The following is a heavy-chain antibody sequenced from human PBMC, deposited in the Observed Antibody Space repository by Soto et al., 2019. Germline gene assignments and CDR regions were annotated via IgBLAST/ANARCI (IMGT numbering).Heavy chain of an antibody. CDR1: GGTFSSYA. V-gene: IGHV1-69*01. CDR2: IIPIFGTA. CDR3: ARSEYCGGDCYPKLAFDY. Sequence: QVQLVQSGAEVKKPGSSVKVSCKASGGTFSSYAISWVRQAPGQGLEWMGGIIPIFGTANYAQKFQGRVTITADESTSTAYMELSSLSSEDTAVYYCARSEYCGGDCYPKLAFDYWGQGTLVTVSS. D-gene: IGHD2-21*02. J-gene: IGHJ4*02.